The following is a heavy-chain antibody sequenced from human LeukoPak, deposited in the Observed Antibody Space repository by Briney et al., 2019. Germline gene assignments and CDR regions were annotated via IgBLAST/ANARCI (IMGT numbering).Heavy chain of an antibody. J-gene: IGHJ6*02. Sequence: GGSLRLSCAASGIIITSYWMSWVRQTPGKGLEWVANIKQDGSEKNYVDSVKGRFTISRDNAKNSLYLQMNSLRAEDTALYYCAKDTGYNLGIMDVWGQGTTVTVSS. CDR3: AKDTGYNLGIMDV. CDR2: IKQDGSEK. CDR1: GIIITSYW. D-gene: IGHD6-25*01. V-gene: IGHV3-7*03.